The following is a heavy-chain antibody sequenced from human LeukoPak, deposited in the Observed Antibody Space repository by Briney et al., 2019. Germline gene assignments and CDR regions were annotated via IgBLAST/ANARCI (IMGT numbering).Heavy chain of an antibody. Sequence: GGSLRLSCAASGFTFSSYGMHWVRQAPGKGLEWVAVISYDGSNKYCADSVKGRFTISRDNSKNTLYLQMNSLRAEDTAVYYCAKALAEYSSGWYGGYYWGQGTLVTVSS. V-gene: IGHV3-30*18. D-gene: IGHD6-19*01. CDR2: ISYDGSNK. CDR3: AKALAEYSSGWYGGYY. J-gene: IGHJ4*02. CDR1: GFTFSSYG.